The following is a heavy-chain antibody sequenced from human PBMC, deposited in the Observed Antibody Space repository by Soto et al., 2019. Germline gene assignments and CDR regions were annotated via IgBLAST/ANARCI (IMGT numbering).Heavy chain of an antibody. CDR3: ARRTAVRIFDY. CDR1: GFTLSSYT. Sequence: GGSLRLSCSASGFTLSSYTMSWVRLTPGKGLQWVSTIFTGGTSTVYADPVRGRLTISRDNSKNTLYVQMNSLRAEDMAVYYCARRTAVRIFDYWGQGTLVTVSS. CDR2: IFTGGTST. J-gene: IGHJ4*02. V-gene: IGHV3-23*05. D-gene: IGHD2-15*01.